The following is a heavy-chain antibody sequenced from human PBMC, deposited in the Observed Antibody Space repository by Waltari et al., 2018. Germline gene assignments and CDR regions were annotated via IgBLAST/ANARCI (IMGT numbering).Heavy chain of an antibody. D-gene: IGHD2-21*02. CDR3: ARDLVATPP. CDR2: ISSSGRYK. Sequence: EVQLVESGGGLVKPGGSLRLSCEASGFTFSAYGINWVRQSAGKGLRWVSSISSSGRYKYYAESVKGRFTISRDNAMNSLYLQMNSLRVEDTAVYYCARDLVATPPWGQGTLVTVSS. V-gene: IGHV3-21*02. J-gene: IGHJ5*02. CDR1: GFTFSAYG.